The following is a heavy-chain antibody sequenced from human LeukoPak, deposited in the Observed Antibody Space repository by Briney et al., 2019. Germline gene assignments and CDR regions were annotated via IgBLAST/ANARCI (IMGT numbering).Heavy chain of an antibody. V-gene: IGHV3-23*01. J-gene: IGHJ4*02. CDR1: GFPFTTYA. CDR2: ISGSDGGT. Sequence: GGSLRLSCAASGFPFTTYAMSWVRQAPGKCVEWVSAISGSDGGTHYADSVKGRFTTSRDNSKNTLYLQMSSLRADDTAVYYCARLRNTMTTPRFDYWGQGTLVTVS. D-gene: IGHD4-17*01. CDR3: ARLRNTMTTPRFDY.